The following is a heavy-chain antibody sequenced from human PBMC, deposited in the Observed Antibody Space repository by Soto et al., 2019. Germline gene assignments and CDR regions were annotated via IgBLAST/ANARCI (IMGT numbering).Heavy chain of an antibody. CDR3: ARGYYDSSGYYWGDAFDI. Sequence: ASVKVSCKASGYTFTSYGISWVRQAPGQGLEWMGWISAYSGNTNYAQKLQGRVTMTTDTSTSTAYMELRSLRSDDTAVYYCARGYYDSSGYYWGDAFDIWGQGTMVTVSS. V-gene: IGHV1-18*04. J-gene: IGHJ3*02. D-gene: IGHD3-22*01. CDR2: ISAYSGNT. CDR1: GYTFTSYG.